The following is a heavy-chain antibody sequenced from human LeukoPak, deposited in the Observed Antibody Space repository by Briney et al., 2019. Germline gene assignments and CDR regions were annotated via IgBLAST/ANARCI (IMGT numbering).Heavy chain of an antibody. CDR3: ARSGYYGSGSYFHY. V-gene: IGHV3-21*01. CDR2: ISSSDTYI. J-gene: IGHJ4*02. D-gene: IGHD3-10*01. Sequence: GGSLRLSCAASGLNFNYAWMAWVRQAPGKGLEWVSSISSSDTYIYYADSVKGRFTISRDNAKNSLYLQMNSLRAEDTAVYYCARSGYYGSGSYFHYWGQGTLVTVSS. CDR1: GLNFNYAW.